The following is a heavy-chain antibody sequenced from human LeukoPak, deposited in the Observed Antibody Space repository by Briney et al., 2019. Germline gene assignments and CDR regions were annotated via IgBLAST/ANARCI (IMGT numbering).Heavy chain of an antibody. CDR2: ISYDGSNK. CDR1: GFTFSSHG. J-gene: IGHJ4*02. V-gene: IGHV3-30*18. Sequence: GGSLRLSCAASGFTFSSHGMHWVRQAPGKGLEWVAVISYDGSNKYYADSVKGRFTISRDNSKNTLYLQMNSLRAEDTAVYYCAKDRSTVVGPYYFDYWGQGTLVTVSS. D-gene: IGHD4-11*01. CDR3: AKDRSTVVGPYYFDY.